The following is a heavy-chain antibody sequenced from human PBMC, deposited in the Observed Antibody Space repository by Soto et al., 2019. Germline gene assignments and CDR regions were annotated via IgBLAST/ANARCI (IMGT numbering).Heavy chain of an antibody. J-gene: IGHJ6*02. D-gene: IGHD4-4*01. Sequence: QVQLVQSGAEVKKPGSSVKVSCKASGGTFSSYAISWVRQAPGQGLEWMGGIIPIFGTVNYAQKFQGRVTFTADASTSTAYMELSSLGSEDTAVYYCASGDYSNYHYYYGMDVWAQGTKVTVSS. CDR2: IIPIFGTV. CDR3: ASGDYSNYHYYYGMDV. CDR1: GGTFSSYA. V-gene: IGHV1-69*12.